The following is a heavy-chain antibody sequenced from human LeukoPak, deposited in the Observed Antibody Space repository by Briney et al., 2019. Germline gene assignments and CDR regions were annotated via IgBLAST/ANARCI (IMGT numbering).Heavy chain of an antibody. Sequence: SETLSLTCTVSGGSISSYYWSWIRQPPGKGLEWIGYIYYSGSTNYNPSLKSRVTISVDTSKNQFSLKLSSVTAADTAVYYCARHTIVVVPAAMYFDYWGQGTLVTVSS. D-gene: IGHD2-2*01. V-gene: IGHV4-59*08. CDR1: GGSISSYY. CDR2: IYYSGST. CDR3: ARHTIVVVPAAMYFDY. J-gene: IGHJ4*02.